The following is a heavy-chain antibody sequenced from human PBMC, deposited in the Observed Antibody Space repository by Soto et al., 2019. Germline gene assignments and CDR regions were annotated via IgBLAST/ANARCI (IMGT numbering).Heavy chain of an antibody. CDR3: ARGDHILTGYYRTAPNFDY. J-gene: IGHJ4*02. CDR1: GYTFTSYG. CDR2: ISAYNGNT. Sequence: QVQLVQSGAEVKKPGASVKVSCKASGYTFTSYGISWVRQAPGQGLEWMGWISAYNGNTNYAQKLQGRVTMTTDTSTSTAYMELRSLRSYDTAVYYCARGDHILTGYYRTAPNFDYWGQGPLVTVSS. D-gene: IGHD3-9*01. V-gene: IGHV1-18*01.